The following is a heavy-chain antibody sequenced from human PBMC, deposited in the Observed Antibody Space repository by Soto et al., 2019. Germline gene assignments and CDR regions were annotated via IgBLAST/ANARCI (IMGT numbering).Heavy chain of an antibody. CDR1: GGTFSSYT. CDR2: IIPILGIA. V-gene: IGHV1-69*02. CDR3: ARIGYYYDSSARNAFDI. Sequence: QVQLVQSGAEVKKPGSSVKVSCKASGGTFSSYTISWVRQAPGQGLEWMGRIIPILGIANYSQKFQGRVTITADKSTSTAYMELSSLRSEDTAVYYCARIGYYYDSSARNAFDILGQGTMVTVSS. J-gene: IGHJ3*02. D-gene: IGHD3-22*01.